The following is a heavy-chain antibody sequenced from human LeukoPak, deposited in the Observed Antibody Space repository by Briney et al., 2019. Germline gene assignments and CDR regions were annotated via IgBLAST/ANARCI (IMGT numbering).Heavy chain of an antibody. CDR2: ISSSGSTL. CDR1: GFTFSDYY. D-gene: IGHD1-20*01. V-gene: IGHV3-11*01. J-gene: IGHJ4*02. CDR3: ARRRYNWNAIDY. Sequence: PGGSLRLSCAASGFTFSDYYMSWLRQAPGKGLEWVSYISSSGSTLYYADSVKGRITISRDNAKNSLYLQMNSLRVEDTAVYYCARRRYNWNAIDYWGQGTLVTVSS.